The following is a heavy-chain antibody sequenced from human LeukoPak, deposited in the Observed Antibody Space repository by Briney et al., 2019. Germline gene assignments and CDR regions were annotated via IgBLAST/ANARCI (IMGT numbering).Heavy chain of an antibody. CDR3: AKGVGWGNYDY. V-gene: IGHV3-74*01. J-gene: IGHJ4*02. Sequence: GGSLRLSCAASGFTFSSYWMHWVRQVPGKGLVWVSRINSDGSTTSYADSVKGRFTVSRDNSKNTLYLQMNSLRVDDTALYYCAKGVGWGNYDYWGQGTLVTVSS. D-gene: IGHD1-7*01. CDR1: GFTFSSYW. CDR2: INSDGSTT.